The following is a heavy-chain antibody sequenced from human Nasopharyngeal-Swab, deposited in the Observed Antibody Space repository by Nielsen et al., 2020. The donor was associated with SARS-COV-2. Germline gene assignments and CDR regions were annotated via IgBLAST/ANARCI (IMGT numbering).Heavy chain of an antibody. Sequence: SETLSLTCAVYGGSFGGYYWSWIRQPPGKGLEWIGEINHSGSTNYNPSLKSRVTISVDTSKNQFSLKLSSVTAADTAVYYCARVVVVPAAMTGEAYYYYYGMDVWGQGTTVTVSS. CDR2: INHSGST. CDR1: GGSFGGYY. CDR3: ARVVVVPAAMTGEAYYYYYGMDV. D-gene: IGHD2-2*01. V-gene: IGHV4-34*01. J-gene: IGHJ6*02.